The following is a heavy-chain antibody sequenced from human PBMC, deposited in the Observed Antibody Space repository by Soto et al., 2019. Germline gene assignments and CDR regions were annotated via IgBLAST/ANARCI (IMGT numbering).Heavy chain of an antibody. D-gene: IGHD6-19*01. CDR2: IKQDGSEK. Sequence: EVQLVESGGGLAHPGGPLGLSCAASGFTFSRYWVSWVGQAPGRGLEWVANIKQDGSEKYYVDSVKGRFTISRDNAKNSLYLQMNSLRAEDTAVYYCARALCSETDELWGQGTLVTVSS. CDR1: GFTFSRYW. V-gene: IGHV3-7*01. CDR3: ARALCSETDEL. J-gene: IGHJ4*02.